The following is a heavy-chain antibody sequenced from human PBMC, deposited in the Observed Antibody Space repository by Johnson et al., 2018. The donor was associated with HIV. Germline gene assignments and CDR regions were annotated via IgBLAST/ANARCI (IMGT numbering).Heavy chain of an antibody. CDR2: IGTAGDT. CDR1: GFTSSSYD. CDR3: AKSYSSSWYTDAFDI. V-gene: IGHV3-13*01. Sequence: VQLVESGGGLVQPGGSLRLSCAASGFTSSSYDMHWVRQATGKGLEWVSAIGTAGDTYYPGSVKGRFTISRENAKNSLYLQMNSPRAEDTAVYYCAKSYSSSWYTDAFDIWGQGTMVTVSS. D-gene: IGHD6-13*01. J-gene: IGHJ3*02.